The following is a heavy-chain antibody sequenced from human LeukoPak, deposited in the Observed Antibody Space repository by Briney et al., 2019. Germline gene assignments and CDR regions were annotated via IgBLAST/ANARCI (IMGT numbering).Heavy chain of an antibody. CDR1: GFTFSSYA. D-gene: IGHD1-26*01. Sequence: GGSQRLCCAASGFTFSSYAMSWVRQAPGKGLEWVSSISGSGSSTYYADSVKGRFTISRDNSKNTLYLHMNTLRAEGTATYYCAIISGSLNYYYCMDVWGQGTTVSVSS. J-gene: IGHJ6*02. CDR3: AIISGSLNYYYCMDV. V-gene: IGHV3-23*01. CDR2: ISGSGSST.